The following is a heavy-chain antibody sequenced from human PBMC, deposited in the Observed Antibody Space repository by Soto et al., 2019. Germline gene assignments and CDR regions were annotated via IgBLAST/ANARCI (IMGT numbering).Heavy chain of an antibody. CDR3: AGRGGEWLSYYFDY. D-gene: IGHD3-16*01. CDR2: MSPYNGNT. J-gene: IGHJ4*02. Sequence: ASVKVSCKTSGYIFSTYGVSWLRQAPGQGLEWMGWMSPYNGNTHYAQNFQGRVTMTADTSTSTAYMELRSLRFDDTAVYYCAGRGGEWLSYYFDYWGQGTLVTVSS. V-gene: IGHV1-18*01. CDR1: GYIFSTYG.